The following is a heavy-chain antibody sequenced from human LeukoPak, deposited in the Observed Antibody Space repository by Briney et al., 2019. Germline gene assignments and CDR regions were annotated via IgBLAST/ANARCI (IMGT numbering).Heavy chain of an antibody. CDR3: ARVPLHDRNDYYYPH. D-gene: IGHD3-22*01. Sequence: ASVKVSCKASGGTFSSYAISWVRQAPGQGLEWMAWINAGNGNAKYSQKFQGRVTITRDTSASTAYMELSSLRSEDTAVYYCARVPLHDRNDYYYPHWGQGTVVTVSS. CDR2: INAGNGNA. CDR1: GGTFSSYA. J-gene: IGHJ1*01. V-gene: IGHV1-3*01.